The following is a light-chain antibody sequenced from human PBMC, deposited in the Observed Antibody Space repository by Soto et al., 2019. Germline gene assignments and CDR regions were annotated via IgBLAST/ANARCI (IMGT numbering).Light chain of an antibody. Sequence: IQMTQSPSSLSASVGDRVTITCRASQGIRNDLGWYQQKSGKAPKLLIYGASSLQSGVPSRFSGSGSGTDFTLTISSLQPEDFATYYCLHDYNYPYTFGQGTKVDIK. CDR3: LHDYNYPYT. J-gene: IGKJ2*01. V-gene: IGKV1-6*02. CDR2: GAS. CDR1: QGIRND.